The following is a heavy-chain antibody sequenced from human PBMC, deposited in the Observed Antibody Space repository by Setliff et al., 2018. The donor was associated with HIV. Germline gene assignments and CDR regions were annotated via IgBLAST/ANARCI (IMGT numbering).Heavy chain of an antibody. D-gene: IGHD2-15*01. Sequence: SETLSLTCTVSGGSITSGGYYWGWIRQPPGKGREWIGMIYYSGRTFYNPSHKRRLTVSLDTSRNQFSLRLSSGTAADTAVYYCARARRAGSGPKYFQHWGQGTLVTVSS. CDR3: ARARRAGSGPKYFQH. CDR1: GGSITSGGYY. CDR2: IYYSGRT. J-gene: IGHJ1*01. V-gene: IGHV4-39*01.